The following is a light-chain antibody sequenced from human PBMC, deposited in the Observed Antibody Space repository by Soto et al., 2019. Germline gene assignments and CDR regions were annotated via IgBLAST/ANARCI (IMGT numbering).Light chain of an antibody. Sequence: EIVMTQSPVSLSVSPGERATLSCRASQSISSNLAWYQQKPGQAPRLLIYGASTRATGIPVRFSGSGSGTDFTLIISSLQSEDFAVYYCQHYNNWPPWTFGQGTKVEIK. V-gene: IGKV3-15*01. CDR2: GAS. CDR3: QHYNNWPPWT. J-gene: IGKJ1*01. CDR1: QSISSN.